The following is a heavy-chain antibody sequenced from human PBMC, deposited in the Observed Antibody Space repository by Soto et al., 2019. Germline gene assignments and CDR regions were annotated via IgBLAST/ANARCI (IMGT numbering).Heavy chain of an antibody. J-gene: IGHJ6*03. V-gene: IGHV3-73*01. CDR3: TRLTPIPAAYYYYMDV. CDR1: GFTFSGSA. CDR2: IRSKANSYAT. D-gene: IGHD1-20*01. Sequence: GESLKISCAASGFTFSGSAMHWVRQASGKGLEWVGRIRSKANSYATAYAASVKGRFTISRDDSKNTAYLQMNSLKTEDTAVYYCTRLTPIPAAYYYYMDVWGKGTTVTVSS.